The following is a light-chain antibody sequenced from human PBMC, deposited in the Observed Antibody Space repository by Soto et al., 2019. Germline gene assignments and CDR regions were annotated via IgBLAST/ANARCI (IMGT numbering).Light chain of an antibody. CDR1: QSVSSY. CDR2: DAS. J-gene: IGKJ1*01. V-gene: IGKV3-11*01. CDR3: QQRSNWHTWT. Sequence: EILLTQSPGTLSLSPGERATLSCRASQSVSSYLAWYQQKPGQAPRLLIYDASNRATGIPARFSGSGSGTDFTLTISSLETEDFAVYYCQQRSNWHTWTFGQGTKVDIK.